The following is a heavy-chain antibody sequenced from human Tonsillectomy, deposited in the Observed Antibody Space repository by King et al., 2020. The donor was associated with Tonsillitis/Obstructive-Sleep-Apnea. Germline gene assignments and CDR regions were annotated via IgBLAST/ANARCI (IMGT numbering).Heavy chain of an antibody. Sequence: VQLQQWGAGLLKPSETLSLTCAVYGGSFSGYYWSWIRQPPGKGLEWIGKINHSGSTNYNPSLKSRVTISVDTSKNQFSLKLSSVTAADTAVYYCARDPSLSNWGQGTLVTVSS. J-gene: IGHJ4*02. CDR2: INHSGST. V-gene: IGHV4-34*01. CDR1: GGSFSGYY. CDR3: ARDPSLSN.